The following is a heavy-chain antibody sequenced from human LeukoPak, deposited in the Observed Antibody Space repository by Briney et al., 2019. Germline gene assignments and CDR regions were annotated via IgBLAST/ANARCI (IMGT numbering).Heavy chain of an antibody. CDR1: GFTVSSNY. V-gene: IGHV3-66*01. CDR3: ARAGMETDPLDYYYYMDV. J-gene: IGHJ6*03. D-gene: IGHD5-18*01. Sequence: PGGSLRLSCAASGFTVSSNYMSWVRQAPGKGLEWVSVIYSGGSTYYADSVKGRFTISRDNSKNTLYLQMNSLRAEDTAVYYCARAGMETDPLDYYYYMDVWGKGTTVTVSS. CDR2: IYSGGST.